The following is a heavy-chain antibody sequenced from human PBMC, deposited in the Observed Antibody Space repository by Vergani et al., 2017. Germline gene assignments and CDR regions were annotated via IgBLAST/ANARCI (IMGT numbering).Heavy chain of an antibody. D-gene: IGHD5-24*01. J-gene: IGHJ3*02. CDR1: GYSFTSYW. CDR2: IYPGDSNT. V-gene: IGHV5-51*01. Sequence: EVQLVQSGAEVNKPGESLKISCKGSGYSFTSYWIGWVRQMPGRGLEWMGIIYPGDSNTKYSPSFQGQVTISATKSLSTAYLQWGSMKASDTAKYYCARQVEMATIPDAFDIWGQGTIVTVSA. CDR3: ARQVEMATIPDAFDI.